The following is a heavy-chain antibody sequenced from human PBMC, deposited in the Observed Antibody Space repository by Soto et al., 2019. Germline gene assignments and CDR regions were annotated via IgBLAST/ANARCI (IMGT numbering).Heavy chain of an antibody. CDR2: INHSGST. D-gene: IGHD3-16*01. V-gene: IGHV4-34*01. J-gene: IGHJ3*02. Sequence: SETLSLTCALYGGSFSGYYWSWIRQPPGKGLEWIGAINHSGSTNYNPSLKSRVTISVDTSKDQFSLKLSAVTVAATAVYYCGSPRGGLPRKSAFYDYVSGSSTVRAFEIWGQGTMVTVSS. CDR1: GGSFSGYY. CDR3: GSPRGGLPRKSAFYDYVSGSSTVRAFEI.